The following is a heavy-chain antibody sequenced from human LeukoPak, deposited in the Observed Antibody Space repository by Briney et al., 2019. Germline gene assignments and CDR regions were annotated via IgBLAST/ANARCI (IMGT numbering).Heavy chain of an antibody. Sequence: GGSLRLSCAASGFTFSSYSMNWVRQAPGKGLEWVSYISSSSSTIYYADSVKGRFTISRDNAKNSLYLQMNSLRAEDTAVYYCARVGGIAVAGPDYWGQGTLVTVSS. CDR2: ISSSSSTI. V-gene: IGHV3-48*04. D-gene: IGHD6-19*01. CDR1: GFTFSSYS. J-gene: IGHJ4*02. CDR3: ARVGGIAVAGPDY.